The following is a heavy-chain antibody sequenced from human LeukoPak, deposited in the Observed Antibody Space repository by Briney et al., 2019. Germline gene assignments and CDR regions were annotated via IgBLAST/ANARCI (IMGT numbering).Heavy chain of an antibody. J-gene: IGHJ4*02. Sequence: ASVKVSCKASGYTFTGYHMHWVRQAPGQGLEWMGWINPNSGGTNYAQKFQGRVTMTRDTSISTAYMELSRLRSDDTAVYYCARVAVAGTCYFDYWGQGTLVTVSS. V-gene: IGHV1-2*02. CDR1: GYTFTGYH. CDR2: INPNSGGT. D-gene: IGHD6-19*01. CDR3: ARVAVAGTCYFDY.